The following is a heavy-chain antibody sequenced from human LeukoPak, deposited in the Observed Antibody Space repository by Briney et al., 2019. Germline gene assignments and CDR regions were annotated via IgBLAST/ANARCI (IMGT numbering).Heavy chain of an antibody. D-gene: IGHD4-17*01. Sequence: SETLSLTCAVYGGSFSGYYWSWIRQPPGKGLEWIGEINHSGSTNYNPSLKSRVTISVDTSKNQFSLKLSSVTAADTAVYYCARDRGTTVTYFDYWGQGTLVTVSS. V-gene: IGHV4-34*01. CDR1: GGSFSGYY. J-gene: IGHJ4*02. CDR3: ARDRGTTVTYFDY. CDR2: INHSGST.